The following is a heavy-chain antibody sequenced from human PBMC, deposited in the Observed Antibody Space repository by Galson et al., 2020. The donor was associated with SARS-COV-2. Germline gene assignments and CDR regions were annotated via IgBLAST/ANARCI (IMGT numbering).Heavy chain of an antibody. CDR3: SGQFSHGDP. V-gene: IGHV3-73*01. CDR1: GFTFSASI. Sequence: GGSLRLSCAASGFTFSASIVHWVRQASGKGLEWVGQVARKGENYATSYAASVKGRFTISRDDSKNMAYLQMNSLKTEDTAVYYCSGQFSHGDPWGQGTLGTVSS. CDR2: VARKGENYAT. J-gene: IGHJ5*02.